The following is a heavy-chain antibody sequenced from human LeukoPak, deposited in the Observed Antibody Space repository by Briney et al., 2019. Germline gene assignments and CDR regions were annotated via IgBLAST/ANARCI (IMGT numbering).Heavy chain of an antibody. V-gene: IGHV3-23*01. CDR1: GFTFSSYA. CDR3: AKDLRVYSGSYPDAFDI. J-gene: IGHJ3*02. D-gene: IGHD1-26*01. Sequence: GGSLRLSCAASGFTFSSYAMSWVRQAPGKGLEWVSAISGSGGSTYYADSVKGRFTISRDNSKNTLYLQMNSLRAEDTAVYYCAKDLRVYSGSYPDAFDIWGQETMVTVSS. CDR2: ISGSGGST.